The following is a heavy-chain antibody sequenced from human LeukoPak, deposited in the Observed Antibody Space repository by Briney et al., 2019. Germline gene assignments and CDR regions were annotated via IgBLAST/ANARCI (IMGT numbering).Heavy chain of an antibody. CDR3: ARDWDSSGYYSYYFDY. CDR1: GYTXTSYY. J-gene: IGHJ4*02. CDR2: INPSGGST. V-gene: IGHV1-46*01. Sequence: ASVKVSCKASGYTXTSYYMHWVRQAPGQGLEWMGIINPSGGSTSYAQKFQGRVTMTRDTSTSTVYMELSSLRSEDTAVYYCARDWDSSGYYSYYFDYWGQGTLVTVSS. D-gene: IGHD3-22*01.